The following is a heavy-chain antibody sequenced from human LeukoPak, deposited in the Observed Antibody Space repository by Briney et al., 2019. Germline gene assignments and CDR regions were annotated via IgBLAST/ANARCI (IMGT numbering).Heavy chain of an antibody. J-gene: IGHJ3*02. Sequence: GESLKISCKGSGYSFTSYWIGWVRQMPGKGLEWMGIIYPGDSDTRYSPSFQGQVTISADKSIGTAYLQWSSLKASDTAMYYCARQADIVVVVAATPGAFDIWGQGTMVTVSS. D-gene: IGHD2-15*01. V-gene: IGHV5-51*01. CDR1: GYSFTSYW. CDR3: ARQADIVVVVAATPGAFDI. CDR2: IYPGDSDT.